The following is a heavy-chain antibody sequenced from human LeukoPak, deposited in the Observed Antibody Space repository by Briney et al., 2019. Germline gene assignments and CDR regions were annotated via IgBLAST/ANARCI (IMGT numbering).Heavy chain of an antibody. Sequence: SGGSLRLSCAASGFTFSSYSMNWVRQAPGKGLEWVSSISSSSSYIYYADSVKGRFTISRDNAKNSLYLQMNSLRAEDTAVYYYARGRGRYSYGSNWFDPWGQGTLVTVSS. CDR2: ISSSSSYI. CDR1: GFTFSSYS. CDR3: ARGRGRYSYGSNWFDP. V-gene: IGHV3-21*01. J-gene: IGHJ5*02. D-gene: IGHD5-18*01.